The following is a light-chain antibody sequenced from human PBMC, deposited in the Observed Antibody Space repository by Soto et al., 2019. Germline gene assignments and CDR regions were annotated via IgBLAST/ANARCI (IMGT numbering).Light chain of an antibody. CDR1: QSVSSSY. Sequence: EIVLTQSPGTLSLSPGERATLSCRASQSVSSSYLAWYQQKPGQAPRPLIYGASSRAIGIPDRFSGSGSGTDFTLTISRLEPADFAVYYCQQYGSSPWTFGQGNKVEIK. J-gene: IGKJ1*01. CDR3: QQYGSSPWT. V-gene: IGKV3-20*01. CDR2: GAS.